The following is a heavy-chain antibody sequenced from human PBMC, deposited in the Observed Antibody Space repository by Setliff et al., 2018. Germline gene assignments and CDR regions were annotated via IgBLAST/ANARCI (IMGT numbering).Heavy chain of an antibody. CDR3: ARLQATFGVFKDGDWFDP. J-gene: IGHJ5*02. Sequence: ASVKVSCKASGYSFTTYGMHWVRQAPGQRPEWMGWISGGDGNTKYSQKSQDRLTITRDTSATTGYMELSSLRSEDTAVYYCARLQATFGVFKDGDWFDPWGQGTLVTVSS. CDR1: GYSFTTYG. V-gene: IGHV1-3*01. D-gene: IGHD3-3*01. CDR2: ISGGDGNT.